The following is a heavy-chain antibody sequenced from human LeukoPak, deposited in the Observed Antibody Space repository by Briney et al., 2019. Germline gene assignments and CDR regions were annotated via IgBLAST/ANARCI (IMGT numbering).Heavy chain of an antibody. V-gene: IGHV3-23*01. CDR1: GFTFSSYE. CDR3: AKDREYSSSWYPFDY. D-gene: IGHD6-13*01. CDR2: ISGSGGST. Sequence: GGSLRLSCAASGFTFSSYEMNWVRQAPGKGLEWVSAISGSGGSTYYADSVKGRFTISRDNSKNTLYLQMNSLRAEDTAVYYCAKDREYSSSWYPFDYWGQGTLVTVSS. J-gene: IGHJ4*02.